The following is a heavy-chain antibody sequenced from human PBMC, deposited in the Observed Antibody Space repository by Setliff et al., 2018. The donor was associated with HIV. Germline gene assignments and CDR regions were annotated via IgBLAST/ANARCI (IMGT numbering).Heavy chain of an antibody. CDR3: ARDQLAMVRRNGMDV. CDR2: TSFDEGIK. V-gene: IGHV3-30*04. D-gene: IGHD3-10*01. Sequence: GGSLRLSCVGSGFTFSGFTMHWVRQAPGKGLEWVAVTSFDEGIKYYRDSVKGRFTISRDNSKNTVYLQMNSLRVEDTAVYYCARDQLAMVRRNGMDVWGQGTTVTVSS. CDR1: GFTFSGFT. J-gene: IGHJ6*02.